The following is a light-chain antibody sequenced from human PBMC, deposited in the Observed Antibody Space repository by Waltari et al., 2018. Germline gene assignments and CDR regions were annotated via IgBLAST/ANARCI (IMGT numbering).Light chain of an antibody. CDR3: QSYDSSLSAVV. V-gene: IGLV1-40*01. Sequence: QSVLTQTPSVSGAPGQRVTISCTGSSSNIGAGYDVHWSQPLPGTAPNLLIYGNSSRPSGVLDRFSCSKSGTSASLAITGLQAEDEADYYCQSYDSSLSAVVFGGGTKLTVL. CDR2: GNS. J-gene: IGLJ2*01. CDR1: SSNIGAGYD.